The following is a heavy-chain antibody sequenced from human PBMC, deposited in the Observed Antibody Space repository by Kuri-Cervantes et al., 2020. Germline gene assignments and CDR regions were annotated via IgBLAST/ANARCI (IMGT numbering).Heavy chain of an antibody. CDR1: GFTFDDYA. CDR2: ISWNSGSI. V-gene: IGHV3-9*01. J-gene: IGHJ4*02. Sequence: GVSLRLSCAASGFTFDDYAMHWVRQAPGKGLEWVSGISWNSGSIGYADSVKGRFTISRDNAKNSLYLQMNSLRAEDTALYYCAKESTYSSSYTFDYWGQGTLVTVSS. CDR3: AKESTYSSSYTFDY. D-gene: IGHD6-13*01.